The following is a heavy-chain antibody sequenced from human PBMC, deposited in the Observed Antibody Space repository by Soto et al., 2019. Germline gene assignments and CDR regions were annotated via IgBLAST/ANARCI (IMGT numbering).Heavy chain of an antibody. CDR1: GCSGTNSSYY. CDR3: VSQRTTVPTQAYFDY. CDR2: VYYRGRS. Sequence: SETLSLTCPVSGCSGTNSSYYWGWIRQSPGKGLEWIGSVYYRGRSYSKSSVKSRVTISVDTSKNRFSLSLNSVTASDTAVYFCVSQRTTVPTQAYFDYWGPGALVTVSS. J-gene: IGHJ4*02. D-gene: IGHD4-17*01. V-gene: IGHV4-39*01.